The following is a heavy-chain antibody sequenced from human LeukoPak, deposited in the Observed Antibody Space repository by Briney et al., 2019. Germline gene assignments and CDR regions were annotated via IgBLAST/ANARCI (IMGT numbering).Heavy chain of an antibody. J-gene: IGHJ6*03. CDR3: ARDRCSSTSCYVGGHYYYYYMDV. V-gene: IGHV3-7*01. Sequence: PGGSLRLSCAASGFTFSSYWMNWVRQAPGKGLEWVANIKQDGSEKYYVDSVKGRFTISRDNAKNSLYLQMNSLRAEDTAVYYCARDRCSSTSCYVGGHYYYYYMDVWGKGTTVTVSS. CDR1: GFTFSSYW. CDR2: IKQDGSEK. D-gene: IGHD2-2*01.